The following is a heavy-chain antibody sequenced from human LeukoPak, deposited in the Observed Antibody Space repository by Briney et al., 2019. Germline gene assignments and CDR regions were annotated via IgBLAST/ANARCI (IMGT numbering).Heavy chain of an antibody. J-gene: IGHJ4*02. D-gene: IGHD3-9*01. V-gene: IGHV3-9*03. Sequence: GRSLILSCAASGFTFDDYAMHWVRQAPGKGLEWVSGISWNSGSIGYADSVKGRFTISRDNAKNSLYLQMNSLRAEDMALYYCAKAMDDILTYPDYWGQGTLVTVSS. CDR1: GFTFDDYA. CDR2: ISWNSGSI. CDR3: AKAMDDILTYPDY.